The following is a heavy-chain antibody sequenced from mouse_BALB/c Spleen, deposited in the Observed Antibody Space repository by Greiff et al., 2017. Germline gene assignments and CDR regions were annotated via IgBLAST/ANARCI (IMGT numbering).Heavy chain of an antibody. D-gene: IGHD6-1*01. CDR1: GFTFSSYA. V-gene: IGHV5-6-5*01. Sequence: EVQLVESGGGLVKPGGSLKLSCAASGFTFSSYAMSWVRQTPEKRLEWVASISSGGSTYYPDSVKGRFTISRDNARNILYLQMSSLRSEDTAMYYCARGLYYYAMDDWGQGTSVTVSS. J-gene: IGHJ4*01. CDR2: ISSGGST. CDR3: ARGLYYYAMDD.